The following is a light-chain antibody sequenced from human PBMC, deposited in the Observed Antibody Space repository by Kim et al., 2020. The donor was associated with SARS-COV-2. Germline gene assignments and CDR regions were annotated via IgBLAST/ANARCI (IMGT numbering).Light chain of an antibody. CDR1: RSDVGRDKY. J-gene: IGLJ2*01. Sequence: GQSISISCTGNRSDVGRDKYVSWYQQPPGKVPQVIIFDVSDRPSGVSNRFSASKSGNTASLTISGLQAEDEADYYCSSFARGGTLLFGGGTQLTIL. CDR3: SSFARGGTLL. CDR2: DVS. V-gene: IGLV2-14*03.